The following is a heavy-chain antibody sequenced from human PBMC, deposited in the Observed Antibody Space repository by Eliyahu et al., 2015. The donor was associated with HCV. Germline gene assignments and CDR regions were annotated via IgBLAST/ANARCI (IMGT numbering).Heavy chain of an antibody. V-gene: IGHV3-23*01. CDR3: AKGWGGPSGWYYFDS. CDR1: GFTFSTYG. CDR2: ISGSGGST. D-gene: IGHD6-19*01. J-gene: IGHJ4*02. Sequence: EVQVLESGGGLVQPGGSLRLSCAASGFTFSTYGMNWVRQAPEKGLEWVSGISGSGGSTYYADSVKGRFTISRDNSKNTLYLQMNSLRAEDTAVYYCAKGWGGPSGWYYFDSWGQGTQVTVSS.